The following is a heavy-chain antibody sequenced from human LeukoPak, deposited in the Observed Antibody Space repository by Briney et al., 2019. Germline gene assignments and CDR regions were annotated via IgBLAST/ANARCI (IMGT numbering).Heavy chain of an antibody. J-gene: IGHJ3*01. V-gene: IGHV3-15*01. D-gene: IGHD1-14*01. CDR1: GFTFSDAW. CDR3: VTSTNGV. Sequence: TGGPLRLSCAASGFTFSDAWMSWVRQAPGKGLEWFGRIKSKIDGGTLDYSAAVKGRFTISSDDSKNTPNVQMKRLRIEDIVVYYCVTSTNGVWGQGTMVTVSS. CDR2: IKSKIDGGTL.